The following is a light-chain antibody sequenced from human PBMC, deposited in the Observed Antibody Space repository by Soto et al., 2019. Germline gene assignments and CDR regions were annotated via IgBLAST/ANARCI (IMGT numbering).Light chain of an antibody. Sequence: DIQMTQSPSSLSASVGDRVTITCRASQSISSYLNWYQQKPGQAPKLLIFAASSLQSGVPPRFSGSESGTEFTLTIGSLQPEDVATYYCQQASSFPLTFGGGTKVDIK. CDR1: QSISSY. CDR3: QQASSFPLT. CDR2: AAS. V-gene: IGKV1-39*01. J-gene: IGKJ4*01.